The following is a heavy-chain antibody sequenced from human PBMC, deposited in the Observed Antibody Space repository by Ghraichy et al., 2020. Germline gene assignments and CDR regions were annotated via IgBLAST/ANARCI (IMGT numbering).Heavy chain of an antibody. CDR1: GFTFSSYG. V-gene: IGHV3-30*02. D-gene: IGHD4-17*01. CDR3: AKDVSDYGDYRDY. CDR2: IRYDGSNK. Sequence: GSLRLSCAASGFTFSSYGMHWVRQAPGKGLEWVAFIRYDGSNKYYADSVKGRFTISRDNSKNTLYLQMNSLRAEDTAVYYCAKDVSDYGDYRDYWGQGTLVTVSS. J-gene: IGHJ4*02.